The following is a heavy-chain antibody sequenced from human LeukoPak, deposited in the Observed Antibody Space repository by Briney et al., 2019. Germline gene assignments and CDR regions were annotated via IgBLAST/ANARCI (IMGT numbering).Heavy chain of an antibody. J-gene: IGHJ6*03. V-gene: IGHV3-21*01. Sequence: GGSLRLSCAASGFTFSTYSMNWVRQAPGKGLEWVSSISSSSRYIYYADSVKGRFTISRDDGKNSLYLQMNSLRVEDTAVYYCARAFDTSWDYYYMDVWGEGTTVTVSS. CDR3: ARAFDTSWDYYYMDV. CDR2: ISSSSRYI. D-gene: IGHD2-2*01. CDR1: GFTFSTYS.